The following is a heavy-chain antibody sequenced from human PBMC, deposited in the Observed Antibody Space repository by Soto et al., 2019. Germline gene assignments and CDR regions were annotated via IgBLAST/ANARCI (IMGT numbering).Heavy chain of an antibody. D-gene: IGHD5-18*01. CDR2: ISAYNGNT. V-gene: IGHV1-18*01. J-gene: IGHJ6*02. Sequence: GASVKVSCKASGYTFTSYGISWVRQAPGQGLEWMGWISAYNGNTNYAQKLQGRVTMTTDTSASTAYMELRSLRSDDTAVYYCARVPSLVDTAIVMRKPGMDLWGQGTTVTVSS. CDR1: GYTFTSYG. CDR3: ARVPSLVDTAIVMRKPGMDL.